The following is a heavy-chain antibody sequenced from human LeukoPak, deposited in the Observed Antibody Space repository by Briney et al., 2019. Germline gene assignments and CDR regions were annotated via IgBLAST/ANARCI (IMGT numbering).Heavy chain of an antibody. V-gene: IGHV1-18*01. CDR2: ISAYNGNT. CDR1: GYTFTSYG. Sequence: ASVKVSCKASGYTFTSYGISWVRPAPGQGLEWMGWISAYNGNTNYAQKLQGRVTMTTDTSTSTAYMELRSLRSDDTAVYYCARGGLEYYGSGSYYAGEDYWGQGTLVTVSS. J-gene: IGHJ4*02. CDR3: ARGGLEYYGSGSYYAGEDY. D-gene: IGHD3-10*01.